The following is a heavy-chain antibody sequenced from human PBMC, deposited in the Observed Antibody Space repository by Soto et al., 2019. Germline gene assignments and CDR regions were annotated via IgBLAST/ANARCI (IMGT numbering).Heavy chain of an antibody. Sequence: PSETLSLTCTVSGGSISSYYWGWIRQPPGKGLEWIGSIYYSGSAYYNPSLRSRVTISVDTSKNQFSLKLSSVTAADTAVYYCASLPIAAPENWFDPWGQGTLVTVS. CDR2: IYYSGSA. J-gene: IGHJ5*02. CDR1: GGSISSYY. CDR3: ASLPIAAPENWFDP. D-gene: IGHD6-13*01. V-gene: IGHV4-39*01.